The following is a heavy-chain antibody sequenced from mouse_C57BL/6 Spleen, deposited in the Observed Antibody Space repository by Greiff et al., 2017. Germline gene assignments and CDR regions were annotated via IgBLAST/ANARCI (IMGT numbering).Heavy chain of an antibody. CDR3: ARGGDYYGRDAMDY. V-gene: IGHV1-82*01. Sequence: QVQLQQSGPELVKPGASVKISCKASGYAFSSSWMNWVKQRPGKGLEWIGRIYPGDGDTNYNGKFKGKATLTAAKSSSTAYVQLSSLTSEDSAVYFCARGGDYYGRDAMDYWGQGTSVTVSS. CDR2: IYPGDGDT. D-gene: IGHD1-1*01. J-gene: IGHJ4*01. CDR1: GYAFSSSW.